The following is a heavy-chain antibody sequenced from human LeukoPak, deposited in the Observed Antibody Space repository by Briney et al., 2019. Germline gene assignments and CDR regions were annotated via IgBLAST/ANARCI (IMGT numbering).Heavy chain of an antibody. J-gene: IGHJ6*02. D-gene: IGHD5-12*01. CDR3: ARGIFSGYDSLYGMDV. CDR2: INPNSGGT. CDR1: GYTFTGYY. V-gene: IGHV1-2*02. Sequence: APVKVSCKASGYTFTGYYMHWVRQAPGQGLEWMGWINPNSGGTNYAQKFQGRVTMTRDTSISTAYMELSRLRSDDTAVYYCARGIFSGYDSLYGMDVWGQGTTVTVSS.